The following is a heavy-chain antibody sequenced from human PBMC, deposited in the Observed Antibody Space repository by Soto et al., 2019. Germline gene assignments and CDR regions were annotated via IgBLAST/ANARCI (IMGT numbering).Heavy chain of an antibody. V-gene: IGHV3-21*01. J-gene: IGHJ4*02. CDR2: ISSSSSYI. CDR1: GFTFSSYS. CDR3: ARVPPDRYSYGDD. D-gene: IGHD5-18*01. Sequence: GGSLRLSCAASGFTFSSYSMNWVRQAPGKGLEWVSSISSSSSYIYYADSVKGRFTISRDNAKNSLYLQMNSLRAEDTAVYYCARVPPDRYSYGDDWGQGTLVTVSS.